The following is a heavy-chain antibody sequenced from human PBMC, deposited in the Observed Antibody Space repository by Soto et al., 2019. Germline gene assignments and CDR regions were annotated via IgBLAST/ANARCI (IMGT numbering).Heavy chain of an antibody. CDR3: AKGQWLVEGYFDY. CDR2: ISGSGGST. CDR1: GFTFSSYA. V-gene: IGHV3-23*01. D-gene: IGHD6-19*01. Sequence: EVQLLESGGGLVQPGGSLRLSCAASGFTFSSYAMSWVRQAPGKGLGWVSAISGSGGSTYYADSVKGRFTISRDNSKNTLYLQMNSLRAEDTAVYYCAKGQWLVEGYFDYWGQGTLVTVSS. J-gene: IGHJ4*02.